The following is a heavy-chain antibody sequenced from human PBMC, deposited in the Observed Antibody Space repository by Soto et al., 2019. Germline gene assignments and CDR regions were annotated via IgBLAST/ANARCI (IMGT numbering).Heavy chain of an antibody. CDR2: ISGSGGST. CDR1: GFTFSSYA. CDR3: AKGVVGDFWSGYYFPLVAFDI. Sequence: GGSLRLSCAASGFTFSSYAMSWVRQAPGKGLEWVSAISGSGGSTYYADSVKGRFTISRDNSKNTLYLQMNSLRAEDTAVYYCAKGVVGDFWSGYYFPLVAFDIWGQGTMVTVSS. V-gene: IGHV3-23*01. J-gene: IGHJ3*02. D-gene: IGHD3-3*01.